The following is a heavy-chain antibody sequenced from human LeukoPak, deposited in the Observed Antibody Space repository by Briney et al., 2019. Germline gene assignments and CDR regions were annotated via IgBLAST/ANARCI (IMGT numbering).Heavy chain of an antibody. V-gene: IGHV1-69*01. J-gene: IGHJ4*02. CDR1: GGTFSSYA. D-gene: IGHD1-20*01. CDR3: ATITGTTLGLY. Sequence: SVKVSCKASGGTFSSYAISWMRQAPGHGLEWMGGIIPIFGTANYAQKFQGRVTITADESTSTAYMELSSLRSEDTAVYYCATITGTTLGLYWGQGTLVTVSS. CDR2: IIPIFGTA.